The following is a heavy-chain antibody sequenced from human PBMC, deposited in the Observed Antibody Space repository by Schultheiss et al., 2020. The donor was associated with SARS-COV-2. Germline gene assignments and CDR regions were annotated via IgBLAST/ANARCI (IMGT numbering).Heavy chain of an antibody. CDR2: IYHSGST. Sequence: SETLSLTCTVSGGSISSYYWSWIRQPPGKGLEWIGYIYHSGSTYYNPSLKSRVTISVDRSKNQFSLKLSSVTAADTAVYYCARIYYYDSSGYLQQYYFDYWGQGTLVTVSS. CDR3: ARIYYYDSSGYLQQYYFDY. CDR1: GGSISSYY. V-gene: IGHV4-59*12. D-gene: IGHD3-22*01. J-gene: IGHJ4*02.